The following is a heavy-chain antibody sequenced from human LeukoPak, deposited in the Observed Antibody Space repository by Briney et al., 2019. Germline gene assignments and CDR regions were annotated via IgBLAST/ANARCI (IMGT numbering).Heavy chain of an antibody. V-gene: IGHV4-59*01. CDR1: GGSISSYY. CDR2: IYYSGST. CDR3: ARATSGIWLDH. Sequence: PSETLSLTCTVSGGSISSYYWSWLRRPPGKGLEWIGYIYYSGSTNYNPSLKSRVTISVDTSKNQFSLKLSSVTAADTAVYYCARATSGIWLDHWGQGTLVTVSS. D-gene: IGHD1-26*01. J-gene: IGHJ5*02.